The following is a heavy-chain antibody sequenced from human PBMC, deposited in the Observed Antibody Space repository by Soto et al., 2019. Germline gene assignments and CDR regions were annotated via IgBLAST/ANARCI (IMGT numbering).Heavy chain of an antibody. CDR2: ISAYNGNT. CDR1: GYKFISHS. CDR3: ARGAFCGGAPGCRDMDV. J-gene: IGHJ6*02. D-gene: IGHD2-21*01. V-gene: IGHV1-18*01. Sequence: QIQLVQSGGEVKKPGASVKVSCKSSGYKFISHSITWVRQAPGQGLEWMGRISAYNGNTNYAQKLQGRVTMTTDTSTNPADMELRSLRSDDTAVYYCARGAFCGGAPGCRDMDVWGQGTTVTVSS.